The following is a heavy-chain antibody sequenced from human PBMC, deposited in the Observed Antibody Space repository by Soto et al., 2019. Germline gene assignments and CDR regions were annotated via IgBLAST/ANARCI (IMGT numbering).Heavy chain of an antibody. CDR1: GGSISSGDYY. Sequence: QVQLQESGPGLVKPSQTLSLTCTVSGGSISSGDYYWSWIRQPPGKGLEWIGYIYYSGSTYYNPSRKSRVTLSVDTSTTQFSLKLSSVTAADTAVYYCASNSYGYTVYDYWGQGTLVTVSS. J-gene: IGHJ4*02. CDR3: ASNSYGYTVYDY. V-gene: IGHV4-30-4*01. D-gene: IGHD5-18*01. CDR2: IYYSGST.